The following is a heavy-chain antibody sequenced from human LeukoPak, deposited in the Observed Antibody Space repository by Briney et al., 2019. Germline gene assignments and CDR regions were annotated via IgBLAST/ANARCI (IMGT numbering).Heavy chain of an antibody. J-gene: IGHJ3*02. D-gene: IGHD3-22*01. CDR2: ISWNSGSI. CDR3: AKDRAGSGYPDAFDI. V-gene: IGHV3-9*01. Sequence: PGRSLRLFCAASGFTFDDYAMHWVRQAPGKGLEWVSGISWNSGSIGYADSVKGRFTISRDNAKNSLYLQMNSLRAEDTALYYCAKDRAGSGYPDAFDIWGQGTMVTVSS. CDR1: GFTFDDYA.